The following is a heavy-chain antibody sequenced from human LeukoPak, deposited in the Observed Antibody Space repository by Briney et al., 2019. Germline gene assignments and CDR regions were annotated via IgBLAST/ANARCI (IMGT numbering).Heavy chain of an antibody. CDR3: AREGAAEDY. D-gene: IGHD6-13*01. CDR2: IYYSGST. J-gene: IGHJ4*02. V-gene: IGHV4-61*01. CDR1: GGTVSSGSYY. Sequence: SETLSLTCTVSGGTVSSGSYYWSWIRQPPGKGLEWIGYIYYSGSTNYNPSLKSRVTISVDTSKNQFSLKLSSVTAADTAVYYCAREGAAEDYWGQGTLVTVSS.